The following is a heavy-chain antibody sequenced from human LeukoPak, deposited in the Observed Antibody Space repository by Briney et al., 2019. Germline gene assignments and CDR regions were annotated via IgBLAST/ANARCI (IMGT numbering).Heavy chain of an antibody. CDR2: ISYDGSNK. CDR3: AREEHGVGATGDY. D-gene: IGHD1-26*01. J-gene: IGHJ4*02. CDR1: GFTFSSYG. Sequence: GGSLRLSCAASGFTFSSYGMHWVRQAPGKGLEWVAVISYDGSNKYYTDSVKGRFTISRDNSKNTVYLQMNSLRAEDTAVYYCAREEHGVGATGDYWGQGTLVTVSS. V-gene: IGHV3-30*03.